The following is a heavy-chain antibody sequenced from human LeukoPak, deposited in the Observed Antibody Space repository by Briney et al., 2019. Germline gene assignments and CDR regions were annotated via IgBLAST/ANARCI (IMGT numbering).Heavy chain of an antibody. V-gene: IGHV3-11*06. CDR3: AREKLGTGAHYYYGMDV. CDR2: ISSSSSYT. Sequence: GGSLPLSCAASGFPFSDYYMSWIRPAPGKGLEWVSYISSSSSYTNYADSVKGRFTISRDNAKNSLYLQMNSLRAEDTAVYYCAREKLGTGAHYYYGMDVWGKGTTVTVSS. D-gene: IGHD1-26*01. CDR1: GFPFSDYY. J-gene: IGHJ6*04.